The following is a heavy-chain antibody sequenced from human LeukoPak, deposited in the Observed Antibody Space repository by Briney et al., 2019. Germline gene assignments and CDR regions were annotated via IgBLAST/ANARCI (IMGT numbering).Heavy chain of an antibody. CDR3: AKTRSRDYYYGIDV. D-gene: IGHD2-2*01. V-gene: IGHV3-23*01. J-gene: IGHJ6*02. CDR1: GFTFSSHA. Sequence: PGGSLRLSCAASGFTFSSHAMNWVRQAPGKGLQWVSALDGSGGGTYYADSVKGRFTISRDTSKNTLFLQMNSLRAEDTALYYCAKTRSRDYYYGIDVWGQGTTVTVSS. CDR2: LDGSGGGT.